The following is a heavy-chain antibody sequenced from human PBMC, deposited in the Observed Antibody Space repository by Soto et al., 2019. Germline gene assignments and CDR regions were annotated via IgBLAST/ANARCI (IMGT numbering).Heavy chain of an antibody. CDR1: GYTFTSYD. J-gene: IGHJ6*02. Sequence: GASVKVSCKASGYTFTSYDINWVRQATGQGLEWMGWMNPNSGNTGYAQKFQGRVTMTRNTSISTAYMELSSLRSEDTAVYYCARIKPSSWYLNYYYYYGMDVWGQGTTVTVSS. CDR2: MNPNSGNT. CDR3: ARIKPSSWYLNYYYYYGMDV. D-gene: IGHD6-13*01. V-gene: IGHV1-8*01.